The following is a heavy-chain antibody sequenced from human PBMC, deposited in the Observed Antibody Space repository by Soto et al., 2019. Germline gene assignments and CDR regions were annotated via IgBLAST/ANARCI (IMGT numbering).Heavy chain of an antibody. CDR1: GLSFSNYW. D-gene: IGHD2-2*01. J-gene: IGHJ4*02. CDR3: AKDSFSKADI. Sequence: GGSLRLSCAASGLSFSNYWMSWVRQAPGKGLEWVANIDQHGSHTDYVDSVKGRFTISRDNAKQSLYLQMDSLRAEDTAGYYCAKDSFSKADIWGQGTKVTVSS. V-gene: IGHV3-7*03. CDR2: IDQHGSHT.